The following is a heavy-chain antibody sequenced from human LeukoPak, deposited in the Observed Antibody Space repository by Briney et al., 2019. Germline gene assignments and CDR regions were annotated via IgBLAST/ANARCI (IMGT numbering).Heavy chain of an antibody. CDR1: GFTLSSHW. J-gene: IGHJ4*02. V-gene: IGHV3-7*01. CDR2: INQDASAR. Sequence: GGSLRLSCAASGFTLSSHWMTWVRQAPGKGLEWVANINQDASARYYADSVKGRFTISRDNAKNSVFLQMNSLRAEDTAVYYCAKWEIRGTAHQLDYWGQGDLVTVSS. D-gene: IGHD1-7*01. CDR3: AKWEIRGTAHQLDY.